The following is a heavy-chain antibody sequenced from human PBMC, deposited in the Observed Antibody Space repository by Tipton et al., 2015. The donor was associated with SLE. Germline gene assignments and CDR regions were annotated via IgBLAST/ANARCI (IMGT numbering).Heavy chain of an antibody. D-gene: IGHD3-10*01. J-gene: IGHJ5*02. CDR3: ARGYTSSGFNRFDP. V-gene: IGHV4-31*03. CDR1: GDSISGTYY. CDR2: IHHSGSS. Sequence: TLSLTCTVSGDSISGTYYWNWIRQRPGKDLEWIGYIHHSGSSRYSPSLKSRVSISLDRSKNQFSLRLSAVTAADTAVYFCARGYTSSGFNRFDPWGQGTLVTVSS.